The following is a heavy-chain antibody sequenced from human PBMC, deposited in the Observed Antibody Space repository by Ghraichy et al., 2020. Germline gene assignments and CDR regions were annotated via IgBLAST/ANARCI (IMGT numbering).Heavy chain of an antibody. CDR2: IYYSGST. CDR1: GGSISSYY. CDR3: ARAGAYYYDSSGLTFDY. V-gene: IGHV4-59*08. D-gene: IGHD3-22*01. Sequence: SETLSLTCTVSGGSISSYYWSWIRQPPGKGLEWIGYIYYSGSTNYNPSLKSRVTISVDTSKNQFSLKLSSVTAADTAVYYCARAGAYYYDSSGLTFDYWGQGTLVTVSS. J-gene: IGHJ4*02.